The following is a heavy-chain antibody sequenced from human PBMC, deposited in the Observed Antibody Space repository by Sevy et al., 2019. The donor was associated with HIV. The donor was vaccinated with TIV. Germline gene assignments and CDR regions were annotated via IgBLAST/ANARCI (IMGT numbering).Heavy chain of an antibody. J-gene: IGHJ4*02. V-gene: IGHV3-49*03. CDR2: IRSKTYGRTT. Sequence: GGSLRLSCTASGFTFGDYALSWFRQAPGKGLEWVGFIRSKTYGRTTEYAASVKGRFTISRDDSKSIAYLQMNSLKTEDTALYYCARGAYDSSGYYLKSDYWGQGTLVTVSS. CDR3: ARGAYDSSGYYLKSDY. CDR1: GFTFGDYA. D-gene: IGHD3-22*01.